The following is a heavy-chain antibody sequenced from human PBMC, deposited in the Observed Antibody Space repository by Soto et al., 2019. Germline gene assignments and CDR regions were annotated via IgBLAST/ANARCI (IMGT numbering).Heavy chain of an antibody. CDR2: FDPEDGET. D-gene: IGHD1-20*01. Sequence: GASVKVSCKVSGYTLTELSMHWVRQAPGKGLEWMGGFDPEDGETIYAQKFQGRVTMTEDTSTDTAYMELSSLRSEDTAVYYCATVRITSPTSPPDVWGKGTTVTVSS. V-gene: IGHV1-24*01. CDR1: GYTLTELS. CDR3: ATVRITSPTSPPDV. J-gene: IGHJ6*04.